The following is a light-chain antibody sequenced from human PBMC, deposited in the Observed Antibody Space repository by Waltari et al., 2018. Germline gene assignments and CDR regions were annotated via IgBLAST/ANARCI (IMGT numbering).Light chain of an antibody. CDR1: QSVNWY. CDR2: DTS. CDR3: QQRRNWPLP. V-gene: IGKV3-11*01. Sequence: EIVLTQSPATLSLSPGERATLSCRASQSVNWYLAWYQQRPGQAPRLLIYDTSNRATGIPARFRGSGSETDFTLTISSLEPDDSAVYYCQQRRNWPLPFGGGTKVETK. J-gene: IGKJ4*01.